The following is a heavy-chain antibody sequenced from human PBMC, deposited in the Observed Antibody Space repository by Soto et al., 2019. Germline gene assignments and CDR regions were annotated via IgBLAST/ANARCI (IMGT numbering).Heavy chain of an antibody. D-gene: IGHD6-6*01. V-gene: IGHV4-39*01. J-gene: IGHJ4*02. CDR1: GGSISSGPYS. Sequence: SETLSLTCTVSGGSISSGPYSWGWIRQPPGEGLEWIGTFHYSESTYYNPSLESRVTISVDTAKNQFSLKLSSVTAADTAVYYCARTSRFDYWGQGTLVTVS. CDR3: ARTSRFDY. CDR2: FHYSEST.